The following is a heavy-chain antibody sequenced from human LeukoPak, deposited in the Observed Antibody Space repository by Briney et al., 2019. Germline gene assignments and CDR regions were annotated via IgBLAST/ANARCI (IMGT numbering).Heavy chain of an antibody. V-gene: IGHV4-59*08. CDR3: ARSPCTSASCPRRNVFDV. D-gene: IGHD2-2*01. CDR1: GGSISNYY. CDR2: MYYSGST. J-gene: IGHJ3*01. Sequence: PSETLSLTCTVSGGSISNYYWSWIRQPPGKGLEWIGYMYYSGSTNYNPSLERRVTISGDTYKNQFSLKLTSVTAADTAVYYCARSPCTSASCPRRNVFDVWGQGTMVTVSS.